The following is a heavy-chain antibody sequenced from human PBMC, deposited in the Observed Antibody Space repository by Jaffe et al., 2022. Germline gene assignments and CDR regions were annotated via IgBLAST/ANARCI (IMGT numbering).Heavy chain of an antibody. CDR2: ISGSGGST. J-gene: IGHJ4*02. Sequence: EVQLLESGGGLVQPGGSLRLSCAASGFTFSSYAMSWVRQAPGKGLEWVSAISGSGGSTYYADSVKGRFTISRDNSKNTLYLQMNSLRAEDTAVYYCASATGYSSGWYRDWGQGTLVTVSS. CDR1: GFTFSSYA. CDR3: ASATGYSSGWYRD. D-gene: IGHD6-19*01. V-gene: IGHV3-23*01.